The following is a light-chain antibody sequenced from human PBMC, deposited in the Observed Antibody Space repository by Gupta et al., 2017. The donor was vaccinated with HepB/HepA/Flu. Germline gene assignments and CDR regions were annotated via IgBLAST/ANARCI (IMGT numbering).Light chain of an antibody. V-gene: IGLV1-47*01. CDR1: GSNIGSNY. CDR3: ATWDDSLSGYV. J-gene: IGLJ1*01. Sequence: QSVLTQPPSASGTPGKRVTISCSGSGSNIGSNYVYWYQQFPGTAPKLLIYRNNQRPSGVPDRFSGSKSGTSASLAIXGXRSDDEXDYYCATWDDSLSGYVFGNGTNVTVL. CDR2: RNN.